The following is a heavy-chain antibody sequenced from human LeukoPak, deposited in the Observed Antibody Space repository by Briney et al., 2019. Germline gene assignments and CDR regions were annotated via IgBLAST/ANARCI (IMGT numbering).Heavy chain of an antibody. CDR1: VYTFSSYG. D-gene: IGHD6-6*01. CDR3: ARLPKYSRPLDY. CDR2: MNPNSGNT. V-gene: IGHV1-8*02. J-gene: IGHJ4*02. Sequence: ASVKVSCKASVYTFSSYGINWVRQATGQGLEWMGWMNPNSGNTAYAQKFQGRVTMSRDTSISTAYMELSSLRSEDTAVYYCARLPKYSRPLDYWGQGTLVTVSS.